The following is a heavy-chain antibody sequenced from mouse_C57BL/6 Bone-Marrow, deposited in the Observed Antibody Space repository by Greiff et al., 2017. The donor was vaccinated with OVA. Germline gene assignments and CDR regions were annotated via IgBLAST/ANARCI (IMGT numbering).Heavy chain of an antibody. Sequence: VHVKQSGAELVRPGASVKLSCTASGFNIKDYYMHWVKQRPEQGLEWIGRIDPEDGDTEYAPKFQGKATMTADTSSNTAYLQLSSLTSEDTAVYYCTRKATKAYWGQGTLVTVSA. CDR3: TRKATKAY. J-gene: IGHJ3*01. V-gene: IGHV14-1*01. D-gene: IGHD3-2*02. CDR1: GFNIKDYY. CDR2: IDPEDGDT.